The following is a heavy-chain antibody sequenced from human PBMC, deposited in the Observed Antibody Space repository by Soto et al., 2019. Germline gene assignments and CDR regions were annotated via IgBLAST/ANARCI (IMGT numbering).Heavy chain of an antibody. CDR1: GYTFTXYX. Sequence: QVQLVQSGAEVKKPGASVKVSCKASGYTFTXYXXXXVRQATGQGLEWMGWMNPNSGNTGYAQKFQGRVTMTRNTSISTAYMELSSLRFEDTAVYYCARESYGLPYWGQGTLVTVSS. J-gene: IGHJ4*02. CDR3: ARESYGLPY. V-gene: IGHV1-8*01. CDR2: MNPNSGNT. D-gene: IGHD5-18*01.